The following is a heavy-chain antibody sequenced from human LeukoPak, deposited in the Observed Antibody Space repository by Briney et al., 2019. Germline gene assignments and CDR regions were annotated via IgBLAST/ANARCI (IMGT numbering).Heavy chain of an antibody. D-gene: IGHD3-22*01. Sequence: SETLSLTRAVYGGSFSGYYWSWIRQPPGKGLEWIGEINHSGSTNYNPSLKSRVTISVDTSKNQFSLKLSSVTAADTAVYYCARGPSLYYDSSGYYYFQYYYYYMDVWGKGTTVTVSS. CDR2: INHSGST. J-gene: IGHJ6*03. CDR3: ARGPSLYYDSSGYYYFQYYYYYMDV. V-gene: IGHV4-34*01. CDR1: GGSFSGYY.